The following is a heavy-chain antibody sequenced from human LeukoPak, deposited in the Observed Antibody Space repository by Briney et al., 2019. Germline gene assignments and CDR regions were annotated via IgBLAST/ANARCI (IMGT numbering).Heavy chain of an antibody. CDR1: GGSISSYY. V-gene: IGHV4-59*08. J-gene: IGHJ4*02. D-gene: IGHD6-19*01. Sequence: PSETLSLTCTVSGGSISSYYWSWIRQPPGKGLEWIGYIYYSGSTNYNPSLKSRVTISVDTSKNQFSLKLSSVTAADTAVYYCARHRGSGWFDYWGQGTLVTVSS. CDR3: ARHRGSGWFDY. CDR2: IYYSGST.